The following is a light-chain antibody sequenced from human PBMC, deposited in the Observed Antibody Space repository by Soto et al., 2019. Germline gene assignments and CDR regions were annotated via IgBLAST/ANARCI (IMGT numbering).Light chain of an antibody. J-gene: IGLJ2*01. V-gene: IGLV1-44*01. CDR1: SSNIGVNT. CDR3: VPWDDSLNGVV. Sequence: QSVLTQPPSASGTPGQRVTISCSGSSSNIGVNTVNWYQQLPGTAPKLLIYSNSQRPSGVPDRFSGSKSGTSASLAISGLQSEDEADYYCVPWDDSLNGVVFGGGTQLTVL. CDR2: SNS.